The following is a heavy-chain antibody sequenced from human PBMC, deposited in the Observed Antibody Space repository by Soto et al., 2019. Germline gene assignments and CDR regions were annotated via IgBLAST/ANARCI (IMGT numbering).Heavy chain of an antibody. J-gene: IGHJ6*02. CDR1: GYTFTRSG. Sequence: QVQLVQSGAEVKKPGASVKVSCKASGYTFTRSGISWVRQAPGQGLEWMGWISTYNGDTNYAQTFQGRVTMTTDTSXGTVHMEVRSLRSDDTAVYYCAREGVAPYYYYGMDVWGQGTAVTVSS. CDR3: AREGVAPYYYYGMDV. CDR2: ISTYNGDT. V-gene: IGHV1-18*01. D-gene: IGHD5-12*01.